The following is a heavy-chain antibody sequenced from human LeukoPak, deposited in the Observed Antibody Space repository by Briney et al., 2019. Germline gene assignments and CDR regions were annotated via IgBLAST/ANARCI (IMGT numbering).Heavy chain of an antibody. Sequence: PSQTLSLTCTVSGGSISSGGYYWSWIRQHPGKGLEWIGYIYYSGSTYYNPSLKSRVTISVDTSKNQFSLKLSSVTAADTAVYYCARSLLLVGIAAAVNWFDPWGQGTLVTVSS. CDR3: ARSLLLVGIAAAVNWFDP. CDR2: IYYSGST. CDR1: GGSISSGGYY. V-gene: IGHV4-31*03. D-gene: IGHD6-13*01. J-gene: IGHJ5*02.